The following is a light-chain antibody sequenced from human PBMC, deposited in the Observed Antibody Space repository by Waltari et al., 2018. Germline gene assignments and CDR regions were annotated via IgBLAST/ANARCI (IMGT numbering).Light chain of an antibody. J-gene: IGKJ4*01. Sequence: EIVFTQSPGTLSLSPGERASLSCRASQSLSNNYVAWYQHKPGQAPRLLIFDASSRATGIPDRFSGSGSGTDFTLTISSLEPEDFAVYYCQKYGSTPRPFGGGTKVEIK. CDR1: QSLSNNY. CDR2: DAS. CDR3: QKYGSTPRP. V-gene: IGKV3-20*01.